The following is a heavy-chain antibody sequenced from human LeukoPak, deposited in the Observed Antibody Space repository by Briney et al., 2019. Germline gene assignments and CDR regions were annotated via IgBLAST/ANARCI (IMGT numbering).Heavy chain of an antibody. D-gene: IGHD3-10*01. V-gene: IGHV1-69*13. CDR1: GGTFSSYA. CDR3: ARVHYGSGSYYKKCYFDY. Sequence: SVKVSCKAPGGTFSSYAISWVRQAPGQGLEWMGGIIPIFGTANYAQKFQGRVTITADESTSTAYMELSSLRSEDTAVYYCARVHYGSGSYYKKCYFDYWGQGTLVTVSS. CDR2: IIPIFGTA. J-gene: IGHJ4*02.